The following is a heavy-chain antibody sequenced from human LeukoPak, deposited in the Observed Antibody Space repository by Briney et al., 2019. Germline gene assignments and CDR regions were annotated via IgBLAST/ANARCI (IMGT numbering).Heavy chain of an antibody. V-gene: IGHV1-8*01. Sequence: GASVKVSCKASGYTFTSYDINWVRQATGQGLEWMGWMNPNSGNTGYAQKFQGRVTMTRNTSISTAYMELSSLRSEDTAVYYCARVVRAYSSSYYYYMDVWGKGTTVTVSS. D-gene: IGHD6-6*01. J-gene: IGHJ6*03. CDR1: GYTFTSYD. CDR3: ARVVRAYSSSYYYYMDV. CDR2: MNPNSGNT.